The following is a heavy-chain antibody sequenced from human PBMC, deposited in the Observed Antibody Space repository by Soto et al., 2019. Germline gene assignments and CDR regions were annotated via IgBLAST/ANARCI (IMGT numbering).Heavy chain of an antibody. Sequence: EVRLLESGGGLVQPGGSLRLSCAASGFTFSVYAMSSVRQAPGQGLEWVSGSSRSGDSTHYADSVKGRFTVSRDNSKTMLYLQTNSLRAEDTAIYYCAKALYGGFTYWGQGTLVTVSS. V-gene: IGHV3-23*01. CDR1: GFTFSVYA. CDR2: SSRSGDST. CDR3: AKALYGGFTY. J-gene: IGHJ4*02. D-gene: IGHD3-10*01.